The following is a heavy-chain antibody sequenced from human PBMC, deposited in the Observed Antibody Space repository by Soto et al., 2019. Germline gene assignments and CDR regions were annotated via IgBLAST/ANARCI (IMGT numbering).Heavy chain of an antibody. Sequence: SETLSLTCTVSGGSISSYYWSWIRQPPGKGLEWIGYIYYSGSTNYNPSLKSRVTISVDTSKNQFSLKLSSVTAADTAVYYCARVRGVGATVSGYYYYGMDVWGQGTTVTVSS. D-gene: IGHD1-26*01. CDR2: IYYSGST. V-gene: IGHV4-59*01. CDR1: GGSISSYY. CDR3: ARVRGVGATVSGYYYYGMDV. J-gene: IGHJ6*02.